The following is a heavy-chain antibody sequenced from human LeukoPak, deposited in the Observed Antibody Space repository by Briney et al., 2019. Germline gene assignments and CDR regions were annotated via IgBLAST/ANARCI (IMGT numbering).Heavy chain of an antibody. CDR2: INPNSGGT. CDR1: GYTFTDYY. J-gene: IGHJ4*02. CDR3: ARGAVLRYFDWLTISQDDY. D-gene: IGHD3-9*01. V-gene: IGHV1-2*02. Sequence: ASVKVSCKASGYTFTDYYIHWVRQAPGQGLEWMGWINPNSGGTNYAQKFQGRVTMTRDTSISTAYMELSRLRSDDTAVYYCARGAVLRYFDWLTISQDDYWGQGTLVTVPS.